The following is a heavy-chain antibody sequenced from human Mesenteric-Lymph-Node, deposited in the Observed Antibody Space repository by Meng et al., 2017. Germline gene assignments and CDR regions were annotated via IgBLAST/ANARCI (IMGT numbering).Heavy chain of an antibody. J-gene: IGHJ4*02. CDR3: ASPLADPTSFDY. D-gene: IGHD6-19*01. Sequence: GESLKISCTAPGSTISNHWMHWVRQTAGKGLVWVSRIDSTGSLTSYADSVKGRFTISRDSAKNTLYLQMNNLGAEDTAVYYCASPLADPTSFDYWGQGTLVTVSS. V-gene: IGHV3-74*01. CDR1: GSTISNHW. CDR2: IDSTGSLT.